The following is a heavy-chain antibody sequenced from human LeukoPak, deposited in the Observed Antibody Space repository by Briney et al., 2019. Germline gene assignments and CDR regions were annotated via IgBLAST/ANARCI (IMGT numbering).Heavy chain of an antibody. CDR3: AKDRPCGGDCYWRDY. CDR2: ISGSGGST. D-gene: IGHD2-21*02. V-gene: IGHV3-23*01. Sequence: GGSLRLSCAASGFTFSSYALSWVRQAPGKGLEWVSAISGSGGSTYYADSVKGRFPISRDNSKNTLFLQMNSLRAEDTAVYYCAKDRPCGGDCYWRDYWGQGTLVTVSS. J-gene: IGHJ4*02. CDR1: GFTFSSYA.